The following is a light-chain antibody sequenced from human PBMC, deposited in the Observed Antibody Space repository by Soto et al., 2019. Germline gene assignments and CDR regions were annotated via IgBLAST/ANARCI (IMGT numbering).Light chain of an antibody. V-gene: IGKV1-33*01. CDR3: QQYDNFSLT. CDR2: DAY. Sequence: DIQMTQSPSSLSASVGDRVTITCQASQDISNYLNWYQQKPGKAPKLLTYDAYKLETGVPSRFSGRGFRTNFTITISSLQPEDIATYFCQQYDNFSLTVGGGTKVEIK. CDR1: QDISNY. J-gene: IGKJ4*01.